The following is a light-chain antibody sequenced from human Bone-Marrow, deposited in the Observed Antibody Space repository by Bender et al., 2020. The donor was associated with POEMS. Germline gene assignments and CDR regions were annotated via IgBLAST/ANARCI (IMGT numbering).Light chain of an antibody. CDR1: SSNIGTNP. V-gene: IGLV1-44*01. Sequence: QSVLTQPPSASGTPGQRVTISCSGSSSNIGTNPVNWYQQLPGTAPKLLIYINNQRPSGVPDRFSGSKSGTSASLAISGLQSEDEADYYCAAWEDSQNGWVFGGGTKLTVL. J-gene: IGLJ3*02. CDR3: AAWEDSQNGWV. CDR2: INN.